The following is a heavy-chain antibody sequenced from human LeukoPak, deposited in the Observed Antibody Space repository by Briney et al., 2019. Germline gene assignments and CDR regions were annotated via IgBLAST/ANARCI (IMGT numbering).Heavy chain of an antibody. V-gene: IGHV1-46*01. J-gene: IGHJ6*02. Sequence: ASVKVSCKASGYTFTSYYMHWVRQAPGQGLEWMGIINPSGGSTSYAQKFQGRVTMTRDTSTSTVYMELSSLRSEDTAVYYCASAPRLVVVTAVWSYGMDVWGQGTTVTVSS. D-gene: IGHD2-21*02. CDR1: GYTFTSYY. CDR3: ASAPRLVVVTAVWSYGMDV. CDR2: INPSGGST.